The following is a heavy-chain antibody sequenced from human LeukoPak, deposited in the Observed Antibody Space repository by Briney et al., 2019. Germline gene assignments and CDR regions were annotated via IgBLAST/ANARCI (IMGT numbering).Heavy chain of an antibody. CDR2: ISSSGSTI. CDR1: GFTFSSYW. V-gene: IGHV3-48*04. D-gene: IGHD1-14*01. J-gene: IGHJ4*02. Sequence: TGGSLRLSCAVSGFTFSSYWMHWVRQAPGKGLEWVSYISSSGSTIYYADSVKGRFTISRENAKNSLYLQMSSLRAEDTAVYYCARGGWYYFEYWGQGVLVTVSS. CDR3: ARGGWYYFEY.